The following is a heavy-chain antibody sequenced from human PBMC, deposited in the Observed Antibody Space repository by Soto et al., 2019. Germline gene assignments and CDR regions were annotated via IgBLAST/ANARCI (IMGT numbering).Heavy chain of an antibody. Sequence: GASVKVSCKASGGTFSSYAISWVRQAPGQGLEWMGGIIPIFGTANYAQKFQGRVTITADESTSTAYMELSSLRSEDTAVYYCAKVGIAAAGTHFDYWGQGTLVTVLL. CDR2: IIPIFGTA. J-gene: IGHJ4*02. V-gene: IGHV1-69*13. CDR1: GGTFSSYA. CDR3: AKVGIAAAGTHFDY. D-gene: IGHD6-13*01.